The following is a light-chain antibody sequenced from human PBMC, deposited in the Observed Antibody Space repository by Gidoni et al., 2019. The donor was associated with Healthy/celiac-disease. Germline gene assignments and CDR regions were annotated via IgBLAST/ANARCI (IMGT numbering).Light chain of an antibody. CDR3: QAYESSLSAGGGSV. Sequence: QSVLTPPPSVSGAPGQRVTISCTGSSSNIGAGYDVHWYPQLPGTAPKLLLYGNTNRPSGVPDRFSGSKAGISASLAITGLQAEDEADYYCQAYESSLSAGGGSVCGTGTKVTV. CDR2: GNT. CDR1: SSNIGAGYD. J-gene: IGLJ1*01. V-gene: IGLV1-40*01.